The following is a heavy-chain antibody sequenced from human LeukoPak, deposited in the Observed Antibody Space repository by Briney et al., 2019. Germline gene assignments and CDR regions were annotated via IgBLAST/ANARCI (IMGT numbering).Heavy chain of an antibody. CDR3: ARESLTRGGGAFDI. CDR1: GYTFTSYY. D-gene: IGHD7-27*01. Sequence: GASVKVSCKASGYTFTSYYMHWVRQAPGQGLEWMGWINPNSGDTNYAQKFQGRVTMTRDTSISTAYMELSRLRSDDTAVYYCARESLTRGGGAFDIWGQGTMVTVSS. V-gene: IGHV1-2*02. J-gene: IGHJ3*02. CDR2: INPNSGDT.